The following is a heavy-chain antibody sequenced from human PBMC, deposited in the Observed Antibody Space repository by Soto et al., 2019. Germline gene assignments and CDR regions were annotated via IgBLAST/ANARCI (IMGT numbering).Heavy chain of an antibody. CDR1: GFTVSNNY. CDR3: ARDRPVTTNGY. D-gene: IGHD4-17*01. J-gene: IGHJ4*02. CDR2: LYSGGTT. V-gene: IGHV3-66*01. Sequence: EVQLVESGGGLVQPGGSLRLSCAASGFTVSNNYMIWVRQAPGKGLEWVSLLYSGGTTYYTDSVKGRFIISRDNSKNTVYLQMNSLRAEDTAVYYCARDRPVTTNGYCGQGTLVTVSS.